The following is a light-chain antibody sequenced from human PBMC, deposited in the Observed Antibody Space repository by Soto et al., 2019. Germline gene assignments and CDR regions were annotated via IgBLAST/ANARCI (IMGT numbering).Light chain of an antibody. J-gene: IGLJ1*01. Sequence: QSALTQPPSVSAAPGQKVTISCSGSSSNIGGNYVAWYQQFPGKTPKLIIYEVRNRPSGVSFRFSGSKSGNTASLTISGLQAEDEADYYCISYRGSDTSYVFGTGTKVTVL. CDR2: EVR. CDR1: SSNIGGNY. V-gene: IGLV2-14*01. CDR3: ISYRGSDTSYV.